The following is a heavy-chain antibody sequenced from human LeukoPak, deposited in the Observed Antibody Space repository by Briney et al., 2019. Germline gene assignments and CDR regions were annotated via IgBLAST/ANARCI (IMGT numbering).Heavy chain of an antibody. CDR3: ARAPAAGFFDY. CDR1: GGSISSYY. Sequence: SETLSLTCTVSGGSISSYYWSWIRQSPGKGLEWIGYIYHSGSTNYNPSLKSRVTISVDTSKNQFSLKLSSVTAADTAVYYCARAPAAGFFDYWGQGTLVTVSS. J-gene: IGHJ4*02. D-gene: IGHD6-13*01. V-gene: IGHV4-59*12. CDR2: IYHSGST.